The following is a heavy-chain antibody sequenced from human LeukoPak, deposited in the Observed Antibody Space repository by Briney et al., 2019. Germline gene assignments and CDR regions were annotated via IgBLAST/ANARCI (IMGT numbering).Heavy chain of an antibody. D-gene: IGHD2-15*01. V-gene: IGHV1-18*01. J-gene: IGHJ4*02. CDR1: GYTFTSYG. CDR3: ARASYCSGGSCYSDY. Sequence: ASVKVSCKASGYTFTSYGISWVRQAPGQGLEWMGWISAYNGNTIYAQKVKGRVTMTTDTSTSTDYMELRSLKSDDTAVYYCARASYCSGGSCYSDYWGQGTLVTVSS. CDR2: ISAYNGNT.